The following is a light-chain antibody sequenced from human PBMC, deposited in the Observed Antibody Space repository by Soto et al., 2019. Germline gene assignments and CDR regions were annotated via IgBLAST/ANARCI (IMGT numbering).Light chain of an antibody. CDR2: GAS. Sequence: EIVLTQSPGTLSLSPGERVTLSCRASQSVGRNYLARYQQKPGQAPRLLIHGASTRATGIPDRFSGSGSGTDFTFTISRLEPEDFAVYYCQQYASSPLTFGGGTKVETK. J-gene: IGKJ4*01. CDR1: QSVGRNY. CDR3: QQYASSPLT. V-gene: IGKV3-20*01.